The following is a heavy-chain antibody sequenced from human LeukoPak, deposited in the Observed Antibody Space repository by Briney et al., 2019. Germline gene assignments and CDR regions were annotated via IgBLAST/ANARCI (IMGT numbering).Heavy chain of an antibody. CDR1: GFTFISYW. CDR2: INGYGSST. Sequence: GGSLRLSCAASGFTFISYWMHWVRQAPGKGLVWVSRINGYGSSTDFADSVKGRFTISRANGKNTLYLQMNRLRAEDTAVYYGASGSLGSYFSLVDYWGQGTLVTVSS. D-gene: IGHD1-26*01. CDR3: ASGSLGSYFSLVDY. V-gene: IGHV3-74*01. J-gene: IGHJ4*02.